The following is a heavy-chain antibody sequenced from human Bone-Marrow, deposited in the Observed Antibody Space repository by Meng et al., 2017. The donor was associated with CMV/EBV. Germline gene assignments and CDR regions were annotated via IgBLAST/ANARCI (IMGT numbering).Heavy chain of an antibody. V-gene: IGHV3-30-3*01. CDR2: ISYDGSNK. J-gene: IGHJ3*02. CDR1: GFTFSSYA. CDR3: ARGSGYCSSTSCFLRSFDI. D-gene: IGHD2-2*01. Sequence: GESLKISCAASGFTFSSYAMHWVRQAPGKGLEWVAVISYDGSNKYYADSVKGRFTISRDNSKNTLYLQMNSLRAEDTAVYYCARGSGYCSSTSCFLRSFDIWGQGTMVNVS.